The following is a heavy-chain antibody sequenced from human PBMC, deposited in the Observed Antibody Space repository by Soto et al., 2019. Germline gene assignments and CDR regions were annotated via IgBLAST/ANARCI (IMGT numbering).Heavy chain of an antibody. J-gene: IGHJ6*02. Sequence: EVQLVESGGGLIQPGGSLRLSCAASGFTVSNNYMSWVRQAPGKGLESVSVSYTDGSTYYADSVKGRFTISRDNPKNTLYLQMNSLRVEDTAVYYCARGTITMIVVPHYYYGMDVWGQGTTVTVSS. D-gene: IGHD3-22*01. CDR1: GFTVSNNY. V-gene: IGHV3-53*01. CDR3: ARGTITMIVVPHYYYGMDV. CDR2: SYTDGST.